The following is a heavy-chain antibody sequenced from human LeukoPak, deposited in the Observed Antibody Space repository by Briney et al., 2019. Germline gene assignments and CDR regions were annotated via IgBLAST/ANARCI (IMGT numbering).Heavy chain of an antibody. D-gene: IGHD6-19*01. Sequence: GGSLRLSCAASGFTFSSYAMSWVRQAPGKRLEWVSAISGSGGSTYYADSVKGRLTISRDNSKNTLYLQMNSLRAEDTAVYYCAKDQTVAGFYFDYWGQGTLVTVSS. CDR3: AKDQTVAGFYFDY. CDR1: GFTFSSYA. CDR2: ISGSGGST. V-gene: IGHV3-23*01. J-gene: IGHJ4*02.